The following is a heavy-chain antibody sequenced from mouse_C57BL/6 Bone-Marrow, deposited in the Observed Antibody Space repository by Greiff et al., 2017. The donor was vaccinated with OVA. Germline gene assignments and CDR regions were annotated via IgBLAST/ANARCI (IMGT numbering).Heavy chain of an antibody. CDR1: GYSFTGYY. D-gene: IGHD1-1*01. J-gene: IGHJ3*01. Sequence: EVHLVESGAELARPGASVKLSCKASGYSFTGYYMNWVKQSPEKSLEWIGEINPSTGGTTYNQKFKAKATLTVDKSSSTAYMQLKSLTSEDSAVYYCASPYYGSSWAWFAYWGQGTLVTVSA. V-gene: IGHV1-42*01. CDR2: INPSTGGT. CDR3: ASPYYGSSWAWFAY.